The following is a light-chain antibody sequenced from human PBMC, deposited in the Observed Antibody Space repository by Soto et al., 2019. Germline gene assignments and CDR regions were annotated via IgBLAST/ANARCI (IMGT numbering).Light chain of an antibody. Sequence: EIVLAQSPATLSLSPGERATLSCRASQSVSSYLAWYQQKPGQAPRLLMYGVSSRATGIPDRFSGSGSGTDFSLTISRLEPEDVAVYYCHRYGDSPQTFGQGTKVDIK. J-gene: IGKJ1*01. CDR2: GVS. CDR3: HRYGDSPQT. V-gene: IGKV3-20*01. CDR1: QSVSSY.